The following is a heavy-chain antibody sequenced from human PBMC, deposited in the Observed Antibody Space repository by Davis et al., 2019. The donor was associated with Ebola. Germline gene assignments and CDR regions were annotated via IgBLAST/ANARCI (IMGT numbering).Heavy chain of an antibody. V-gene: IGHV1-69*13. CDR3: ARDGGGYCSGGSCYLDYYYGMDV. J-gene: IGHJ6*02. Sequence: SSVKVSRQASGGTFSSYSNSWVRQAPGHGLEWKGGIIPNFGTANYAQKFQGRVTITADESTSTAYMELSSLRSEDTAVYYCARDGGGYCSGGSCYLDYYYGMDVWGQGTTVTVSS. D-gene: IGHD2-15*01. CDR2: IIPNFGTA. CDR1: GGTFSSYS.